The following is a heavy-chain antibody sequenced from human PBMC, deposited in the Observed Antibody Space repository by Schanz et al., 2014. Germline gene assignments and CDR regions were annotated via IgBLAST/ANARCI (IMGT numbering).Heavy chain of an antibody. D-gene: IGHD3-10*01. J-gene: IGHJ4*02. CDR3: ARIGGSVFDY. V-gene: IGHV3-23*04. CDR1: GFTLNNAW. Sequence: EVQLVESGGGLVKPGGSLRLSCATSGFTLNNAWMNWVRQAPGMGLEWVSAISGRDGSTYYADSVRGRFTISSDSSKNTLYLQMSSLRAEDTAVYYCARIGGSVFDYWAQGTLVTVSS. CDR2: ISGRDGST.